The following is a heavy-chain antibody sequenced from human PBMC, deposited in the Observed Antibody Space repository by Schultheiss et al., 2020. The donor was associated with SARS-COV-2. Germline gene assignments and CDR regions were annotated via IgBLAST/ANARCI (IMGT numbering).Heavy chain of an antibody. CDR3: ARGWSYPNDHHGMDV. Sequence: ASVKVSCKASGYTFTSYGISWVRQAPGQGLEWMGWISAYNGNTNYAQKLQGRVTMTTDTSTSTAYMELSGLRSDDTAVYYCARGWSYPNDHHGMDVWGQGTTVTVSS. CDR2: ISAYNGNT. D-gene: IGHD3-10*01. V-gene: IGHV1-18*04. CDR1: GYTFTSYG. J-gene: IGHJ6*02.